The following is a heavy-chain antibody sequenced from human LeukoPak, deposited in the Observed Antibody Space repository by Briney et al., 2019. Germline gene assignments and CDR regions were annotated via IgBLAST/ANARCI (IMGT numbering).Heavy chain of an antibody. CDR2: INPSGGST. Sequence: ASVKVSCKASGYTFTSYAMNWVRQAPGQGLEWMGIINPSGGSTSYAQKFQGRVTMTRDTSTSTVYMELSSLRSEDTAVYYCARDQLRYDFWSGYYGPHYYYYGMDVWGQGTTVTVSS. D-gene: IGHD3-3*01. CDR1: GYTFTSYA. V-gene: IGHV1-46*01. J-gene: IGHJ6*02. CDR3: ARDQLRYDFWSGYYGPHYYYYGMDV.